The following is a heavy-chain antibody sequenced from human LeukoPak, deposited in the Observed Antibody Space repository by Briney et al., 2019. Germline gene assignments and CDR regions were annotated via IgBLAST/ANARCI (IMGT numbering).Heavy chain of an antibody. Sequence: SETLSLTCTVSGGSIISYYWSGIRQPPGKGLEWIGYIYYSGSTYYNPSLKSRVTISVDTSKNQFSLKLSSVTAADTAVYYCARAYYYDSSGYYHDYWGQGTLVTVSS. CDR3: ARAYYYDSSGYYHDY. V-gene: IGHV4-30-4*01. D-gene: IGHD3-22*01. J-gene: IGHJ4*02. CDR2: IYYSGST. CDR1: GGSIISYY.